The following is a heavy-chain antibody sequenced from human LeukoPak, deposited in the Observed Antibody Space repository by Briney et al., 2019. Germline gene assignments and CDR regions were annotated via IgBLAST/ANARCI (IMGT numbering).Heavy chain of an antibody. CDR2: IWYDGSNK. J-gene: IGHJ3*02. CDR1: GFTFSSHG. V-gene: IGHV3-33*01. Sequence: PGGSLRLSCAASGFTFSSHGMHWVRQAPGKGLEWVAVIWYDGSNKFYADSVRGRFTISRDNSENTLYVQMNSLRAEDTAVYYCARGRGSGWYDAFDIWGQGTMVTVSS. CDR3: ARGRGSGWYDAFDI. D-gene: IGHD6-19*01.